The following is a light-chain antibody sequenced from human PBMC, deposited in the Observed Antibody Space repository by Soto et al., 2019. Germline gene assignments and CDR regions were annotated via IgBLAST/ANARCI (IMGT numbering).Light chain of an antibody. CDR2: LNSDGSH. Sequence: QLVLTQSPSASASLGASVKLTCTLSSGHSSYAIAWHQQQPEKGPRYLMKLNSDGSHSKGDGIPDRFSGSSSGAERYLTISXXQSEDEADYYCQTWGTGIRVFGGGTKLTV. CDR1: SGHSSYA. V-gene: IGLV4-69*01. CDR3: QTWGTGIRV. J-gene: IGLJ2*01.